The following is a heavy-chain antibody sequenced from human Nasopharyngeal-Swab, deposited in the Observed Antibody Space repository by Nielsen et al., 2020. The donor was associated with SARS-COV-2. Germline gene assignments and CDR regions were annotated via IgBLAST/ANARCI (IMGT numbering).Heavy chain of an antibody. CDR3: RGITGTPGAFDI. J-gene: IGHJ3*02. V-gene: IGHV4-59*01. CDR1: GGSISSYY. CDR2: IYYSGSI. Sequence: SETLSLTCTVSGGSISSYYWSWIRQPPGKGLGWIGYIYYSGSINYNPSLKSRVTISVDTSKNQFSLKLSSVTAADTAVYYCRGITGTPGAFDIWGQGTMVTVSS. D-gene: IGHD1-20*01.